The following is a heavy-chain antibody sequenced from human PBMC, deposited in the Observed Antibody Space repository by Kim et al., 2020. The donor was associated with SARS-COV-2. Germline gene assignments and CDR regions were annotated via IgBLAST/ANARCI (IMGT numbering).Heavy chain of an antibody. D-gene: IGHD3-9*01. CDR2: TYYSAST. Sequence: SETLSLTCTVSGGSISSGGYYWSWIRQHPGKGLEWIGYTYYSASTYYNPSLKSRVTIYVDKSKNQFSLKLSSVTAADTAVYYCARVLHYHDLRYFDWSLKWRDAIDIWGQGTMVTVSS. CDR1: GGSISSGGYY. V-gene: IGHV4-31*03. J-gene: IGHJ3*02. CDR3: ARVLHYHDLRYFDWSLKWRDAIDI.